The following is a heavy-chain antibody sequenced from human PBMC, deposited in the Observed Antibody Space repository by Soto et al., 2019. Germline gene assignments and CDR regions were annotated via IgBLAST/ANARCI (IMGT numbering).Heavy chain of an antibody. Sequence: GKGLEWVSAISGSGGSTYYADSVKGRFTISRDNSKNTLYLQMNSLRAEDTAVYYCAKDRRRPRSPYCLDVWAKRTTLSGSS. CDR3: AKDRRRPRSPYCLDV. V-gene: IGHV3-23*01. CDR2: ISGSGGST. J-gene: IGHJ6*03.